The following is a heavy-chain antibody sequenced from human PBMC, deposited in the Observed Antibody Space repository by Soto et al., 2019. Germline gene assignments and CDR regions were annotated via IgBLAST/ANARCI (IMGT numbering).Heavy chain of an antibody. J-gene: IGHJ6*02. CDR2: INPSGGST. D-gene: IGHD2-2*01. Sequence: QVQLVQSGAEVKKPGASVKVSCKASGYTFTSYYMHWVRQAPGQGLEWMGIINPSGGSTSYAQKFQGRVTMTRDTSTSTVYMELSSLRSEDTAVYYCARSTVIDVVPAARVGMDVWGQGTTVTVSS. V-gene: IGHV1-46*01. CDR3: ARSTVIDVVPAARVGMDV. CDR1: GYTFTSYY.